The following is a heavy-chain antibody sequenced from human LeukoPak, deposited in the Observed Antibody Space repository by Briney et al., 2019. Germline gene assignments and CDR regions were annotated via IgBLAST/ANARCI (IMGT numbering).Heavy chain of an antibody. CDR3: ARLRDGYNWEY. CDR1: GGSISSSSFY. CDR2: IYYSGNT. V-gene: IGHV4-39*01. J-gene: IGHJ4*02. Sequence: RTSETLSLTCTVSGGSISSSSFYWGWIRQPPGKGLEWIGSIYYSGNTYYNPSLKSRVTISVDTSKNQFSLKLSSVTAADTAVYYCARLRDGYNWEYWGQGTLVTVSS. D-gene: IGHD5-24*01.